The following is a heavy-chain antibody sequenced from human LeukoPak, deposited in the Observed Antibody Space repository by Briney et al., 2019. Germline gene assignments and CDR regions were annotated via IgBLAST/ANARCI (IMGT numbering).Heavy chain of an antibody. Sequence: SETLSLTCAVSGYSISSGYYWDWIRQPPGKGLEWIGTVYHSGTTFYNSSLKGRITISVDTSRNQFSLKLSSVTAADTAVYFCARDERFGVLNFWGQGTLVTVSS. J-gene: IGHJ4*02. D-gene: IGHD3-16*01. CDR1: GYSISSGYY. CDR2: VYHSGTT. V-gene: IGHV4-38-2*02. CDR3: ARDERFGVLNF.